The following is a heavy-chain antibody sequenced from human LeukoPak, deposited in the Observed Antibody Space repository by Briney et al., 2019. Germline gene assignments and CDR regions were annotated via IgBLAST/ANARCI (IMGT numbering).Heavy chain of an antibody. J-gene: IGHJ5*02. Sequence: NSGGSLRLSCAASGFTFSDYYMGWIRQAPGKGLEWVSYISSSSSYTNYADSVKGRFTISRDNAKNSLYLQMNSLRAEDTAVYYCARSPRYCSSTSCQGGNWFDPWGQGTLVTVSS. CDR3: ARSPRYCSSTSCQGGNWFDP. D-gene: IGHD2-2*01. CDR2: ISSSSSYT. V-gene: IGHV3-11*03. CDR1: GFTFSDYY.